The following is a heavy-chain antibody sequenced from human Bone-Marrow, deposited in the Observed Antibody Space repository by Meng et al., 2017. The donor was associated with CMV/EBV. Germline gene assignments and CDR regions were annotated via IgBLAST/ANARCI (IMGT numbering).Heavy chain of an antibody. Sequence: GGSLRLSCAASGFTFSSSWMHWVCQAPEKGLEWVADIKCDGSEKYYVDSVKGRLTISRDNAKNSLYLQVNSLRAEDMTVYYCVRWGGTNGVCYLPYYYYGMDVWGQGTTVTVSS. J-gene: IGHJ6*02. CDR3: VRWGGTNGVCYLPYYYYGMDV. V-gene: IGHV3-52*01. D-gene: IGHD2-8*01. CDR2: IKCDGSEK. CDR1: GFTFSSSW.